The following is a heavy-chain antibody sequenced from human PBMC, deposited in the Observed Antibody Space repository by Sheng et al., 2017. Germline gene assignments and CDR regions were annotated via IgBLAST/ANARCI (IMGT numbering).Heavy chain of an antibody. V-gene: IGHV3-23*04. CDR3: AKDLGEEFHFWSDYYTFDY. D-gene: IGHD3-3*02. CDR1: GFTFSNYG. Sequence: EVQLVESGGDLVQPGGTLRLSCAASGFTFSNYGMTWVRQAPGKGLEWVSAIPGSGGNIFYADSVKGRFTISRDNSKNTLYLQMNSLRAEDTAIYYCAKDLGEEFHFWSDYYTFDYWGQGTLVTVSS. CDR2: IPGSGGNI. J-gene: IGHJ4*02.